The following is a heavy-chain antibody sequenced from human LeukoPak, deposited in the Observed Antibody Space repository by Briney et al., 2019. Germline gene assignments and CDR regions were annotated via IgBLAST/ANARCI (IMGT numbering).Heavy chain of an antibody. J-gene: IGHJ4*02. Sequence: WASVKVSCKASGYTFTSYGISWVRQAPGQGLEWMGWISAYNGNTNYAQKLQGRVTMATDTSTSTAYMELRSLRSDDTAVYYCARERMGATTDYWGQGTLVTVSS. D-gene: IGHD3-16*01. CDR1: GYTFTSYG. CDR3: ARERMGATTDY. CDR2: ISAYNGNT. V-gene: IGHV1-18*01.